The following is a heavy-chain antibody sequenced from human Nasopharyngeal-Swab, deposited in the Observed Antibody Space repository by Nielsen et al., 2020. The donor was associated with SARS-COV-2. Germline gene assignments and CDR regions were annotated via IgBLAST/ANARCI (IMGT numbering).Heavy chain of an antibody. V-gene: IGHV3-23*01. J-gene: IGHJ3*02. CDR2: ITGSGIST. CDR1: GFTFSSYA. Sequence: GGSLRLSCAASGFTFSSYAMSWVRQAPGKGLEWVSAITGSGISTYYADSVKGRLTISRDTSKNILYLQMNSLRAEDTAVYYCAKEAYGGNSGESAFDIWGQGTMVTVSS. D-gene: IGHD4-23*01. CDR3: AKEAYGGNSGESAFDI.